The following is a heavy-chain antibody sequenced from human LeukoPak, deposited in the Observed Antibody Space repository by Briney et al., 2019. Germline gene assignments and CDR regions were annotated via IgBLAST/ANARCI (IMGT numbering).Heavy chain of an antibody. CDR2: IYIGDST. CDR3: ARGGSSGYWGYFDY. CDR1: GLTVSSNY. V-gene: IGHV3-53*01. J-gene: IGHJ4*02. Sequence: GGSLRLSCAASGLTVSSNYMSWVRQAPGKGLEWVSVIYIGDSTYYADSVKGRFTISRDNSKNTMYLQMSRLRVEDTAIYYCARGGSSGYWGYFDYWGQGTLDTVSS. D-gene: IGHD3-22*01.